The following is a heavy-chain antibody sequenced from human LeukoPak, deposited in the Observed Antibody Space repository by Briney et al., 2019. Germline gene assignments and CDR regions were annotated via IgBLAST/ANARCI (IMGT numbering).Heavy chain of an antibody. D-gene: IGHD3-10*01. CDR3: ARLTLREAYYYGSGSLPDY. Sequence: SETLSLTCTVSGGSISSSSYYWGSIRQPPGRGLEGIVSIYYSGSTYYNPSLKSRVTISVDTSKNQFSLKLSSVTAADTAVYYCARLTLREAYYYGSGSLPDYWGQGTLVTVSS. CDR2: IYYSGST. V-gene: IGHV4-39*01. J-gene: IGHJ4*02. CDR1: GGSISSSSYY.